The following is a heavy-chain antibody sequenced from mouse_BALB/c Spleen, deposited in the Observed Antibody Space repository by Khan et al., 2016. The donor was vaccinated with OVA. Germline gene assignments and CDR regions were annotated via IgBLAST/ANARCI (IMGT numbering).Heavy chain of an antibody. CDR1: GYTFSSYW. D-gene: IGHD1-1*01. CDR3: ARGNYYGSNTWFGY. J-gene: IGHJ3*01. Sequence: VELVESGAELMKPGASVKISCTATGYTFSSYWIEWVKQRPGHGLEWIGEIFPGSGSTNYNEKFKDKVTFTADTSSNTAYLQLSSLTSEDSAVYYCARGNYYGSNTWFGYWGQGTLVTVSA. CDR2: IFPGSGST. V-gene: IGHV1-9*01.